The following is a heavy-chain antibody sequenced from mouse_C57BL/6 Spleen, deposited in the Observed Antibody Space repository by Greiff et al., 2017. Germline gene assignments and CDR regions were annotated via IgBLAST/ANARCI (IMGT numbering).Heavy chain of an antibody. CDR2: IWTGGGT. CDR3: ARNGGYYGSSYGYFDV. J-gene: IGHJ1*03. D-gene: IGHD1-1*01. Sequence: VKLVESGPGLVAPSQSLSITCTVSGFSLTSYAISWVRQPPGKGLEWLGVIWTGGGTNYNSALKSRLSISKDNSKSQVFLKLNSLQTDDTARYYCARNGGYYGSSYGYFDVWGTGTTVTVSS. CDR1: GFSLTSYA. V-gene: IGHV2-9-1*01.